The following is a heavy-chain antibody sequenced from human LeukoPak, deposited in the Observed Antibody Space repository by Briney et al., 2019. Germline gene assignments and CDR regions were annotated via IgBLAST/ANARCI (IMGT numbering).Heavy chain of an antibody. V-gene: IGHV3-30*18. CDR2: LSYDGSNK. CDR1: GFTFSTYG. J-gene: IGHJ3*02. Sequence: GGSLRLSCAASGFTFSTYGMHWVRQAPGKGLEWMALLSYDGSNKYYADSVKGRFTISGDNSKNTVYLQMNSLRAEDTAVYYCAKGGYCSSSSCYQGVFDIWGQGTMVTVSS. D-gene: IGHD2-2*03. CDR3: AKGGYCSSSSCYQGVFDI.